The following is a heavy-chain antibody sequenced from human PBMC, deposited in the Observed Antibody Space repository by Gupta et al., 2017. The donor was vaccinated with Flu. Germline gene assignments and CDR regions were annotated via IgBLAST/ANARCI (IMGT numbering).Heavy chain of an antibody. CDR3: ARGHWDN. J-gene: IGHJ4*02. Sequence: EVLLVESGGGLVRPGGSLRLSCTASGFDFNSYEMSWVRQTPGRGLEWVGFISSSAVTYYTDPVRGRFTISRDNANNLLYLQMSSLRGEDTAVYYCARGHWDNWGQGTLVTVSS. CDR2: ISSSAVT. V-gene: IGHV3-48*03. CDR1: GFDFNSYE.